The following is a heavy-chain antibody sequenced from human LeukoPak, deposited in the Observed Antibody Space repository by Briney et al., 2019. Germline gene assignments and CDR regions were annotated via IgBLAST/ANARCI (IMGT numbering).Heavy chain of an antibody. D-gene: IGHD3-3*01. Sequence: GGSLRLSCAASGFTFSSYSMNWVRRAPGKGLEWVSSISSSSSYIYYADSVKGRFTISRDNAKNSLYLQMNSLRAEDTAVYYCARAREWLSDAFDIWGQGTMVTVSS. CDR3: ARAREWLSDAFDI. CDR2: ISSSSSYI. V-gene: IGHV3-21*01. J-gene: IGHJ3*02. CDR1: GFTFSSYS.